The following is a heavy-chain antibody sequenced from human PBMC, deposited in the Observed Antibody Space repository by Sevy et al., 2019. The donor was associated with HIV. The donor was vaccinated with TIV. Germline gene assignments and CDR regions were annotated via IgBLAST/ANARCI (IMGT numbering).Heavy chain of an antibody. D-gene: IGHD1-1*01. CDR1: GGSFSGYY. J-gene: IGHJ6*02. CDR2: INHSGST. CDR3: ARALKTARPHYYYGMDV. V-gene: IGHV4-34*01. Sequence: SETLSLTCAVYGGSFSGYYWSWIRQPPRQGLGWMGEINHSGSTNYNPSLKSRVTISVDTSKNQFSLKLSSVTAADTAVYYCARALKTARPHYYYGMDVWGQGTTVTVSS.